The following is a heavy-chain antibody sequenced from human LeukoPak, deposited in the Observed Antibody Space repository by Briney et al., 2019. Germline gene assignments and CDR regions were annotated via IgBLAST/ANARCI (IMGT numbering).Heavy chain of an antibody. V-gene: IGHV3-30-3*01. CDR3: ASGEPSPMAADPEGGFDY. CDR1: GFTSSSYA. CDR2: ISYDGSNK. Sequence: PGRSLRLSCAASGFTSSSYAMHWVRQAPGKGLEWVAVISYDGSNKYYADSVKGRFTISRDNSKNTLYLQMNSLRAEDTAVYYCASGEPSPMAADPEGGFDYWGQGTLVTASS. J-gene: IGHJ4*02. D-gene: IGHD5-24*01.